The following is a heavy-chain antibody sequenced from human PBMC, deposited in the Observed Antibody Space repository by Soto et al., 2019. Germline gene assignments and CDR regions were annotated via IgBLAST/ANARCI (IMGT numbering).Heavy chain of an antibody. V-gene: IGHV3-7*03. CDR2: IDQGGLET. CDR3: ASTILMRYFDN. Sequence: EVQLVQSGGGLVQPGGSLRLSCEASGSTFSHYWMSWVRQAPGKGLEWVALIDQGGLETHYADSVKGRLTLSRDKVKNTVLPEMRSLRAEDTAMYYCASTILMRYFDNWGQGTRVTVSS. J-gene: IGHJ4*02. D-gene: IGHD2-8*01. CDR1: GSTFSHYW.